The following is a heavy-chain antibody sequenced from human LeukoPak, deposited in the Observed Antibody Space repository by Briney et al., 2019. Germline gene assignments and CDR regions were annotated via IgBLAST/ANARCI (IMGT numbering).Heavy chain of an antibody. D-gene: IGHD2-8*01. V-gene: IGHV4-31*03. CDR3: ARASLVLMVYADAFDI. CDR2: IYYSGNT. CDR1: GGSISSGGYY. Sequence: SETLSLTCTVSGGSISSGGYYWSWIRQHPEKGLEWIGYIYYSGNTYYNPSLKSRITILIDTSKSRFSLMLSSVTAADTAVYYCARASLVLMVYADAFDIWGQGTMVTVSS. J-gene: IGHJ3*02.